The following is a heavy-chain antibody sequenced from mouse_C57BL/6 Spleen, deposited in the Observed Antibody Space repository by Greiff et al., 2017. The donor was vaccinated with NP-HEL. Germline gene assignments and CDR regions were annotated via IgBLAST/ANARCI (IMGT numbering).Heavy chain of an antibody. CDR1: GFSLRTFGMG. V-gene: IGHV8-8*01. CDR3: ARIGDDWDEGY. Sequence: QVTLKVSGPGILQPSQTLSLTCSFSGFSLRTFGMGVGWIRPPSGKGLEWLAHLWLDDDKYYNPALKSRLTISKDTSKNQVFLKIGNVDTADTATYYCARIGDDWDEGYWGQGTTLTVSS. CDR2: LWLDDDK. J-gene: IGHJ2*01. D-gene: IGHD4-1*01.